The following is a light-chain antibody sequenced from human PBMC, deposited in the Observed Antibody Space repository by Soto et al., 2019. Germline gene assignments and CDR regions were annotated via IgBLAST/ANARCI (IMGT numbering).Light chain of an antibody. CDR2: AVT. V-gene: IGLV2-14*01. J-gene: IGLJ1*01. Sequence: QSPPTPPASVSGAPGQSISISHTATSSGVGVYNYVSCYQQQPGKAPTLMIYAVTDRPSGVSSRFPGAKSGNPASLTMSGLQAENETDYYCSSSTSSRALVGTVT. CDR3: SSSTSSRAL. CDR1: SSGVGVYNY.